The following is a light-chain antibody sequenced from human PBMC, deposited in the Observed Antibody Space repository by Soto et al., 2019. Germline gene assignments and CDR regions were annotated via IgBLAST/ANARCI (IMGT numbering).Light chain of an antibody. J-gene: IGKJ1*01. CDR1: QSVSSSY. Sequence: EIVLTQSPGTLSLSPGERATLSCRASQSVSSSYLAWYQQKPGQAPRLLIYGASSRATGIPDRFSGSGSGTDFTLTISSLEPEDFAVYYCQQYGSSPVRTFGQGTKVDIK. V-gene: IGKV3-20*01. CDR3: QQYGSSPVRT. CDR2: GAS.